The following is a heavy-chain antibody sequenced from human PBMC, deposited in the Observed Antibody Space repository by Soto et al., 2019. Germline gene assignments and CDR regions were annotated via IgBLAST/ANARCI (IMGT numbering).Heavy chain of an antibody. CDR2: IIPTLGTP. Sequence: QVQLVQSGAEVKKPGSSVKVSCKASGGILSNFAFNWMRQAPGQGLEWMGGIIPTLGTPHYAQKFQGRVTITADESTRTVYMEMSSLTVEDTAVYYCARVGLGAYAYWGQGTLVIVSS. CDR3: ARVGLGAYAY. CDR1: GGILSNFA. J-gene: IGHJ4*02. V-gene: IGHV1-69*01. D-gene: IGHD2-2*01.